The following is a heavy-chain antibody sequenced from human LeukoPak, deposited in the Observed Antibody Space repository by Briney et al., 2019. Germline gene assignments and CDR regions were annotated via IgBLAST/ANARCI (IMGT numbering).Heavy chain of an antibody. J-gene: IGHJ4*02. V-gene: IGHV3-53*01. CDR2: IYPVGNT. CDR3: ARVSDAYDYFFDY. CDR1: GFTVSNNY. Sequence: GGSLRLSCVASGFTVSNNYMAWVRQAPGKGLEWVSIIYPVGNTYYADSVKGRFTISRDNSWNTVDLQMNSLRAEDTAVYYCARVSDAYDYFFDYWGQGTLVTVSS. D-gene: IGHD5-12*01.